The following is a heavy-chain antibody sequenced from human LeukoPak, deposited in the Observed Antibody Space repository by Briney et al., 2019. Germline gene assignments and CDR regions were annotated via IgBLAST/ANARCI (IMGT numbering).Heavy chain of an antibody. Sequence: GGSLRLSCAASGFTVSSNYMSWVRQAPGKGLEWVSVIYSGGSTYYADSVKGRFTISRDNSKNTLYLQMNSLRAEDTAVYYCAKVGPETNWYLDLWGRGTLVTVSS. CDR2: IYSGGST. D-gene: IGHD4-11*01. CDR3: AKVGPETNWYLDL. V-gene: IGHV3-66*01. CDR1: GFTVSSNY. J-gene: IGHJ2*01.